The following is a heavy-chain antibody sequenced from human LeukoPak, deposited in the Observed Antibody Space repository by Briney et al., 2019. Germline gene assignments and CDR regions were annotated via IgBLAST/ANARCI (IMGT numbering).Heavy chain of an antibody. D-gene: IGHD3-16*01. CDR2: ISSSGSTI. CDR3: ARVWYYYYYMDV. V-gene: IGHV3-11*01. Sequence: GGSLRLSCAASGFTFSDYYMSWIRQAPGKGLEWVSYISSSGSTIYYADPVKGRFTISRDNAKNSLYLQMNSLRAEDTAVYYCARVWYYYYYMDVWGKGTTVTVSS. CDR1: GFTFSDYY. J-gene: IGHJ6*03.